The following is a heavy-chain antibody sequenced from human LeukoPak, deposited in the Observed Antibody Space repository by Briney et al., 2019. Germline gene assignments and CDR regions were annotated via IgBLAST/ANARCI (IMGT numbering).Heavy chain of an antibody. CDR2: VSHTGST. CDR3: ARVDGWAYSGYDAFAFLRAP. D-gene: IGHD5-12*01. Sequence: SQTLSLTCAVYGGPFSGYYWSWIRQPPGKGLEWIGRVSHTGSTDYNPSLRSRVIVSVDTSKDQFSLKLSSVTAADTAVYYCARVDGWAYSGYDAFAFLRAPWGQGTLVTVSS. J-gene: IGHJ5*02. CDR1: GGPFSGYY. V-gene: IGHV4-34*01.